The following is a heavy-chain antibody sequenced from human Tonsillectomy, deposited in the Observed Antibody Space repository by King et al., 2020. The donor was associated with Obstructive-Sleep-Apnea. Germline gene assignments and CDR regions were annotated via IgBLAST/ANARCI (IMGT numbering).Heavy chain of an antibody. CDR1: GFTFNNYG. Sequence: VQLVQSGGTLVQPGGSLRLSCAASGFTFNNYGMSWVRQAPGKGLEWVSTISGSGGSTKYADSVKGRFTFSRDNSKNTLYLQMNSLRAEDTAVYYCAKLVNVDIVVVTATAGWFYPWGQGTLVTVSS. D-gene: IGHD2-21*02. J-gene: IGHJ5*02. V-gene: IGHV3-23*04. CDR3: AKLVNVDIVVVTATAGWFYP. CDR2: ISGSGGST.